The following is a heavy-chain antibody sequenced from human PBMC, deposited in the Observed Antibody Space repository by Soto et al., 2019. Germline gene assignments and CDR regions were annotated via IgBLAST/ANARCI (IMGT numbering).Heavy chain of an antibody. Sequence: GGSLRLSCAASGFTFSSYAMSWVRQAPGKGLEWVSAISGSGGSTYYADSVKGRFTISRDNSKNTLYLQMNSLRAEDTAVYYCAKAVRQGLDRNPNYFDYWGQGTLVTVSS. CDR3: AKAVRQGLDRNPNYFDY. D-gene: IGHD6-19*01. CDR2: ISGSGGST. V-gene: IGHV3-23*01. CDR1: GFTFSSYA. J-gene: IGHJ4*02.